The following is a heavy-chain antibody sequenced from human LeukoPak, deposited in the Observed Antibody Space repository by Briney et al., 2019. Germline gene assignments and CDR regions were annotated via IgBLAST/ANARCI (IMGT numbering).Heavy chain of an antibody. Sequence: SVKVSCKASGGTFSSYAISWVRQAPGQGLEWMGGIIPVFGTANYAQKLQGRVTMTTDTSTSTAYMELRSLRSDDTAVYYCARPYCSSTSCYHWFDPWGQGTLVTVSS. J-gene: IGHJ5*02. D-gene: IGHD2-2*01. V-gene: IGHV1-69*05. CDR1: GGTFSSYA. CDR2: IIPVFGTA. CDR3: ARPYCSSTSCYHWFDP.